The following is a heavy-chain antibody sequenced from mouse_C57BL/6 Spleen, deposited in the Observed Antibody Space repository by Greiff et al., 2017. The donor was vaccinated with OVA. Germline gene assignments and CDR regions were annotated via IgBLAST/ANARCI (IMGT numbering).Heavy chain of an antibody. Sequence: LMESVPELVTPGASVPISCTASGYSFTGYSLHLLKQSPEHCLEWIGEINPSTGGTTYNQKFKAKATLTVDKSSSTAYMQLKSLTSEDSAVYYCARGGLRRGYYAMDYWGQGTSVTVSS. V-gene: IGHV1-42*01. CDR3: ARGGLRRGYYAMDY. J-gene: IGHJ4*01. CDR1: GYSFTGYS. D-gene: IGHD2-4*01. CDR2: INPSTGGT.